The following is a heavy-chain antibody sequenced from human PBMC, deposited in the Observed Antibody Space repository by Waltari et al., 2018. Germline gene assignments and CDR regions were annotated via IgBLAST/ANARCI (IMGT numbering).Heavy chain of an antibody. CDR1: GGSISRGSYY. J-gene: IGHJ4*02. D-gene: IGHD6-13*01. Sequence: QVQLQESGPGLVKPSQTLSLTCTVSGGSISRGSYYWSWNRQPAGKGLEWIGRIHTSGSTNYNPSLKSRVTISVDTSKNQFSLKLSSVTAADTAVYYCASSPGYSSSWYLEYYFDYWGQGTLVTVSS. V-gene: IGHV4-61*02. CDR3: ASSPGYSSSWYLEYYFDY. CDR2: IHTSGST.